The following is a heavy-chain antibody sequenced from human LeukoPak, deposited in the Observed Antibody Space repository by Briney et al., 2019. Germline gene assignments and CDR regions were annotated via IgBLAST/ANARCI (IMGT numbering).Heavy chain of an antibody. CDR2: ISYDGSNK. V-gene: IGHV3-30*18. CDR1: GFTFSSYA. D-gene: IGHD4-11*01. Sequence: GRSLRLSCAASGFTFSSYAMHWVRQAPGKGLEWVALISYDGSNKYYADSVKGRFTISRGNSKNTLYLQMKSLRAEDTAVYYCAKVGLTVTTILDYFDYWGQGTLVTVSS. J-gene: IGHJ4*02. CDR3: AKVGLTVTTILDYFDY.